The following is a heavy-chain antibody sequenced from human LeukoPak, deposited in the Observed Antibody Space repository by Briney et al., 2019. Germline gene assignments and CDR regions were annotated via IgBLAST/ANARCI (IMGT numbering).Heavy chain of an antibody. J-gene: IGHJ3*02. Sequence: GGSLRLSCSGSGFTFSRHNMHWVRQAPGKGVEYVSAISYNGDSTYYVDSVKGRFTISRDNSKNTLDLQMSSLRPEDTAVYYCVSDRETQEQIWGPGTLVTVSS. CDR2: ISYNGDST. V-gene: IGHV3-64D*09. CDR1: GFTFSRHN. CDR3: VSDRETQEQI. D-gene: IGHD1-26*01.